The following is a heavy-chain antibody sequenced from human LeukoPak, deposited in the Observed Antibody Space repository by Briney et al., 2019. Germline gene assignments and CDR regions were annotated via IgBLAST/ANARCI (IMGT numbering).Heavy chain of an antibody. CDR3: TRGDWGKYSFDY. Sequence: GGSLRLSCAASGFTVSSNYMSWVRQAPGKGLEWVSVLYSGGSAYYADSVRGRFTISRDNSKNTLFLQIHSLRAEDTAVYYCTRGDWGKYSFDYWGQGTLVTVSS. J-gene: IGHJ4*02. D-gene: IGHD7-27*01. V-gene: IGHV3-66*01. CDR1: GFTVSSNY. CDR2: LYSGGSA.